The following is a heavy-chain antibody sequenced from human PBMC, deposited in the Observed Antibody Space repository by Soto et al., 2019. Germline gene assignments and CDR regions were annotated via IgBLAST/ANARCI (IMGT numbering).Heavy chain of an antibody. D-gene: IGHD6-19*01. J-gene: IGHJ4*02. V-gene: IGHV4-34*01. CDR3: ARGWNGRKQWLNRLFDY. Sequence: SETLSLTCAVYGGSFSGYYWSWIRQPPGKGLEWIGEINHSGSTNYNPSLKSRITISVDTSKNQFSLKMSSVTAADTAVYYCARGWNGRKQWLNRLFDYWCQGTLVTVSS. CDR2: INHSGST. CDR1: GGSFSGYY.